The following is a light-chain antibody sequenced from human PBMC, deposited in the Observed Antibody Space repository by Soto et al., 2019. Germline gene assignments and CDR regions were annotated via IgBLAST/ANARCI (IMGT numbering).Light chain of an antibody. J-gene: IGLJ1*01. CDR2: EVS. CDR3: SSYTSSSTTWV. V-gene: IGLV2-14*01. CDR1: ISDVGGYNY. Sequence: QSVLTQPSSVSGSPGQSITISCTGTISDVGGYNYVSWYQQHPGKAPKLMIYEVSNRPSGVSHRFSGSKSGNTASLTISGLQAEDEADYYCSSYTSSSTTWVFGTGTKVTVL.